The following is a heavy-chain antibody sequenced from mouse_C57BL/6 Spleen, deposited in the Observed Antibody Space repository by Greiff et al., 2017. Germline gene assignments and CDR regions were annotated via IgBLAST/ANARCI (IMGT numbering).Heavy chain of an antibody. J-gene: IGHJ2*01. V-gene: IGHV1-80*01. CDR3: ARLSSTQGRDFGY. Sequence: QVQLQQSGAELVKPGASVKISCKASGYAFSSYWMNWVKQRPGKGLEWIGQIYPGGGDTNYNGKFKGKATLTADKSSSTAYMQLSSRTSEDSAVYFCARLSSTQGRDFGYWGQGTTLTVAS. CDR2: IYPGGGDT. D-gene: IGHD1-1*01. CDR1: GYAFSSYW.